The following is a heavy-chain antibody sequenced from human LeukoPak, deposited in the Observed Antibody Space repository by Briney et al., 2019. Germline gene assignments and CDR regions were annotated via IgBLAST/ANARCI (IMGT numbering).Heavy chain of an antibody. D-gene: IGHD6-19*01. CDR1: GFTFRSYD. J-gene: IGHJ4*02. V-gene: IGHV3-13*01. Sequence: GGSLRLSCAASGFTFRSYDMHWVRQVTGKGLEWVSAVGISGDTYYAGSVKGRFTISRENAKNSLYLQVNSLTAGDTAVYYCVRGGVQVSGIDEIDYWGQGTLVTVSS. CDR3: VRGGVQVSGIDEIDY. CDR2: VGISGDT.